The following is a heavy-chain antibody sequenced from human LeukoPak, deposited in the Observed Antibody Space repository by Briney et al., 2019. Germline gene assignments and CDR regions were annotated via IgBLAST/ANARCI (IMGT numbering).Heavy chain of an antibody. J-gene: IGHJ4*02. CDR1: GVSGSGNY. CDR2: ISYSGNT. CDR3: ESHSARSPGNFDS. Sequence: TASETLSLTCTGSGVSGSGNYWIWIRQPPGKGLEWIAYISYSGNTNYNPSLKSRVTISVDTSRNQVSLKLKSVTAADTAVFYCESHSARSPGNFDSWGRGTLVSVSS. V-gene: IGHV4-59*08.